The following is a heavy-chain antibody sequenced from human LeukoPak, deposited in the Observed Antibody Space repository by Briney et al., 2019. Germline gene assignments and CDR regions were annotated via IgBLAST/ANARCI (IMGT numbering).Heavy chain of an antibody. D-gene: IGHD4-17*01. J-gene: IGHJ3*02. Sequence: PGGSLRLSCAASGFTFSSYAMSWVRQAPGKGLEWVSAISGSGGSTYYADSVKGRFTISRDNAKNSLYLQMNSLRADDTAVYYCARSQDYGDYVGAFDIWGQGTMVTVSS. V-gene: IGHV3-23*01. CDR3: ARSQDYGDYVGAFDI. CDR2: ISGSGGST. CDR1: GFTFSSYA.